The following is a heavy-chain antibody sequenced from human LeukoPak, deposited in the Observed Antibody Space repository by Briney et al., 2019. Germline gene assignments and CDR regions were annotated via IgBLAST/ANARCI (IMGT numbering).Heavy chain of an antibody. J-gene: IGHJ4*02. CDR1: GGSISSSSYY. V-gene: IGHV4-39*01. Sequence: SETLSLTCTVSGGSISSSSYYWGWIRQPPGKGLEWIGSIYYSGSTYYNPSLKSRVTISVDTSKNQFSLKLSSVTAADTAVYYCARYDYVWGPAGYWGQGTLVTVSS. CDR2: IYYSGST. CDR3: ARYDYVWGPAGY. D-gene: IGHD3-16*01.